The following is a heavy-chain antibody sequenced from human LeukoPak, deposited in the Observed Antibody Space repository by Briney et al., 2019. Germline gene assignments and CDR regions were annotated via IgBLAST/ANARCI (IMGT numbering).Heavy chain of an antibody. Sequence: SETLSLTCTVSGGSVSSGSYYWGWIRQPPGKGLEWIGSIYYSGSTYYNPSLKSRVTISVDTSKNQFSLKLSSVTAADTAVYYCALRGLHYYYYGMDVWGQGTTVTVSS. CDR3: ALRGLHYYYYGMDV. CDR2: IYYSGST. J-gene: IGHJ6*02. CDR1: GGSVSSGSYY. D-gene: IGHD4-17*01. V-gene: IGHV4-39*01.